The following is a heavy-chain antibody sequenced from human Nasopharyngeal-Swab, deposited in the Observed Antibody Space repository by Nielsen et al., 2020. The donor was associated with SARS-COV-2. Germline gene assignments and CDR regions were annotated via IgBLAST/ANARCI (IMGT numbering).Heavy chain of an antibody. V-gene: IGHV3-73*01. CDR1: GFIFSDSA. CDR3: TRCGGGCYSGRDY. D-gene: IGHD2-15*01. CDR2: IRSKGNNYAT. Sequence: GGSLRLSCAASGFIFSDSAIHWVRQASGKGLEWVARIRSKGNNYATAYSASVKGRFIIFRADPTNTAYLQMNSLKTEDTAMYYCTRCGGGCYSGRDYWGQGTLVTVSS. J-gene: IGHJ4*02.